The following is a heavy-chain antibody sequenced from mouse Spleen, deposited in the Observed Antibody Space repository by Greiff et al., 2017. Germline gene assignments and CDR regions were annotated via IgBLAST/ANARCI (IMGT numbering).Heavy chain of an antibody. V-gene: IGHV5-12-2*01. CDR3: ARHGHYYGGSFLAY. J-gene: IGHJ3*01. Sequence: EVQLVESGGGLVQPGGSLKLSCAASGFTFSSYTMSWVRQTPEKRLEWVAYISNGGGSTYYPDTVKGRFTISRDNAKNTLYLQMSSLKSEDTAMYYCARHGHYYGGSFLAYWGQGTLVTVSA. D-gene: IGHD1-2*01. CDR1: GFTFSSYT. CDR2: ISNGGGST.